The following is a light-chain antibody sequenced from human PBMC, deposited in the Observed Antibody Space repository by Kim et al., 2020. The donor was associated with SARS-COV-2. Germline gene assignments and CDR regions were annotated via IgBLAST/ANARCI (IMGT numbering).Light chain of an antibody. CDR3: CSYPTTSTLHV. CDR2: DVT. CDR1: SNDVGVYNH. V-gene: IGLV2-14*03. Sequence: QSVLTQPASVSGSPGQSVTISCTGASNDVGVYNHVSWYQQHPGKAPQLLIYDVTNLPSGVSDRFSVSNSDNTASLTISGLQAEDEADYYCCSYPTTSTLHVFGTGTKVTVL. J-gene: IGLJ1*01.